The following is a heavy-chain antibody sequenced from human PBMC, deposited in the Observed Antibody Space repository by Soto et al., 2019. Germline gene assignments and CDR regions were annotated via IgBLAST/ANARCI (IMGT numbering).Heavy chain of an antibody. Sequence: SETLSLTCTDSGGSISSYYWSWIRQPPGKGLEWIGHIYYSGSTNYNPSLKSRVTISVDTSKNQFSLKLSSVTAADTAVYCCARDLSWGSVREWYFDLWGRVTLVTVSS. CDR1: GGSISSYY. J-gene: IGHJ2*01. CDR2: IYYSGST. V-gene: IGHV4-59*01. D-gene: IGHD7-27*01. CDR3: ARDLSWGSVREWYFDL.